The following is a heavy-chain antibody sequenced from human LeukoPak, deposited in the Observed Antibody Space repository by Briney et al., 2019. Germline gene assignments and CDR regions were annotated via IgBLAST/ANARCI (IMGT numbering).Heavy chain of an antibody. Sequence: GGSLRLSCAASGLTFSSRAMSWVRQAPGKGLEWVSGISGSGGSTYYADSVKGRFTISRDNSKNTLYLQMNSLRAEDTAVYYCAKAGYYDSSGYYYDYYYYYMDVWGKGTTVTVSS. V-gene: IGHV3-23*01. CDR1: GLTFSSRA. J-gene: IGHJ6*03. CDR3: AKAGYYDSSGYYYDYYYYYMDV. D-gene: IGHD3-22*01. CDR2: ISGSGGST.